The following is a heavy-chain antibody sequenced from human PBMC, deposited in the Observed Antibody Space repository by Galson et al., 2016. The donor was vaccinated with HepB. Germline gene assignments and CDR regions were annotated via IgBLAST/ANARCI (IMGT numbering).Heavy chain of an antibody. CDR2: IYHTGNT. Sequence: ETLSLTCNVSGGSIRGSPYYWGWIRQPPGKGLEWIGSIYHTGNTYYNPSLKSRVTMHVDTSKNQISLKLNSVTAADSAVYYCSRPPSSIAAASDAFDPWGRGTMVTVSS. CDR3: SRPPSSIAAASDAFDP. V-gene: IGHV4-39*01. D-gene: IGHD6-6*01. J-gene: IGHJ3*01. CDR1: GGSIRGSPYY.